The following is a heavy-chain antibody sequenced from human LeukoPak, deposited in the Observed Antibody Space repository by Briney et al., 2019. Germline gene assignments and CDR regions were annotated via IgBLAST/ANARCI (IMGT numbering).Heavy chain of an antibody. J-gene: IGHJ5*02. Sequence: GGSLRLSCAASGFTFSSYWVSWVRQAPGKGLEWVANIKQDGSEKYYVDSVKGRFTISRDNAKNSLYLQMNSLRAEDTAVYYCARDGGPRPFDPWGQGTLVTVSS. CDR3: ARDGGPRPFDP. V-gene: IGHV3-7*01. CDR1: GFTFSSYW. D-gene: IGHD3-3*01. CDR2: IKQDGSEK.